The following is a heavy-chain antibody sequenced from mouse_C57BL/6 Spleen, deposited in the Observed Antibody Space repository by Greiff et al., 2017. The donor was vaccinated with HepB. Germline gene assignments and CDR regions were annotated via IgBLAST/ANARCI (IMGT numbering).Heavy chain of an antibody. Sequence: VQLQQSGPELVKPGDSVKISCKASGYSFTGYFMNWVMQSHGKSLEWIGRINPYNGDTFYNQKFKGKATLTVDKSSSTAHMELRSLTSEDSAVYYCARSYSNYGACFAYWGQGTLVTVSA. J-gene: IGHJ3*01. D-gene: IGHD2-5*01. CDR1: GYSFTGYF. V-gene: IGHV1-20*01. CDR2: INPYNGDT. CDR3: ARSYSNYGACFAY.